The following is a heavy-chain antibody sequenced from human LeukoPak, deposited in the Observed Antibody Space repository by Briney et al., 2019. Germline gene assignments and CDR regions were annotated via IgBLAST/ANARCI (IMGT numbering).Heavy chain of an antibody. CDR1: AGSINNYY. D-gene: IGHD6-6*01. Sequence: PSETLSLTCIVSAGSINNYYWSWIRQPAGKGLEWIGRIHGSGSTNYNPSLESRVTMSVDTSKNHFSLELTSVTAADTAVYYCARGFGSSSVVDYWGQGTLVTVSS. CDR2: IHGSGST. CDR3: ARGFGSSSVVDY. J-gene: IGHJ4*02. V-gene: IGHV4-4*07.